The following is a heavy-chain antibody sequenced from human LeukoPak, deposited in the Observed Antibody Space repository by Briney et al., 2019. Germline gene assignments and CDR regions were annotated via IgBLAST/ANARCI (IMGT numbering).Heavy chain of an antibody. V-gene: IGHV4-31*03. D-gene: IGHD3-22*01. J-gene: IGHJ4*02. CDR3: ARDGAHYYYDSSGYYPFDY. CDR2: IYYSGST. CDR1: GGSINSGGYY. Sequence: PSETLSLTCTVSGGSINSGGYYWSWIRQHPGKGLEWIGYIYYSGSTYYNPSLKSRVTISVDTSKNQFSLKLSSVTAADTAVYYCARDGAHYYYDSSGYYPFDYWGQGTLVTVSS.